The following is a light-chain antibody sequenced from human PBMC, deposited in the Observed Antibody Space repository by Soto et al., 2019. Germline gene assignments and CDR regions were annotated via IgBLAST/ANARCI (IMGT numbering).Light chain of an antibody. J-gene: IGLJ3*02. CDR3: QAYDYRLTASV. CDR1: TSNLGAGYD. CDR2: GNR. V-gene: IGLV1-40*01. Sequence: QSVLTQPPSVAGAPGQRVTLSCTWNTSNLGAGYDVHWYQQLPGAAPKLVIFGNRNRPSGVPERFSGSKSGTSASLAITGLQAEDEADYYCQAYDYRLTASVFGGGTQLTVL.